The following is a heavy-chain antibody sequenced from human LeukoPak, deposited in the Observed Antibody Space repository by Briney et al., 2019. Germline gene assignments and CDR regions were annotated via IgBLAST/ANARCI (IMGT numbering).Heavy chain of an antibody. Sequence: ASVKVSCKASGYTFTSYAMHWVRQAPGQGLEWMGWINAGNGNTKYSQKFQGRVTITRDTSASTAYMELSSLRSEDTAVYYCARYYYDSSGYSYFDYWGQGTLVTVSS. CDR1: GYTFTSYA. CDR2: INAGNGNT. V-gene: IGHV1-3*01. J-gene: IGHJ4*02. D-gene: IGHD3-22*01. CDR3: ARYYYDSSGYSYFDY.